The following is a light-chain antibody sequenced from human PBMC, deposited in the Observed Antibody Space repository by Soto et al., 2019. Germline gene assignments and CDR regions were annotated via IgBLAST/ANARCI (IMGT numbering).Light chain of an antibody. CDR2: DNR. J-gene: IGLJ2*01. Sequence: QPVLTQPPSVSAAPGQKVTIPCSGSSSNIGNSYVFWYQHFPGTAPKLLIFDNRQRPSGIPDRFSGSKSGTSAALHITGLQTGDEADYYCATWDTRLNAGVFGGGTKLTVL. CDR1: SSNIGNSY. V-gene: IGLV1-51*01. CDR3: ATWDTRLNAGV.